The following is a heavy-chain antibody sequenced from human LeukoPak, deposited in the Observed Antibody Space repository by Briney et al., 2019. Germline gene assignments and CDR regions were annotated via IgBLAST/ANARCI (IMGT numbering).Heavy chain of an antibody. V-gene: IGHV4-59*01. CDR3: VRGKSFDI. Sequence: ASETLSLTCTVSGGSISSYYWSWIRQPPGKGLEWIGYIYYSGSTNYNPSLKSRVTISVDTSKNQFSLKLSSVTAADTAVYYCVRGKSFDIWGQGTMVTVSS. CDR1: GGSISSYY. CDR2: IYYSGST. J-gene: IGHJ3*02.